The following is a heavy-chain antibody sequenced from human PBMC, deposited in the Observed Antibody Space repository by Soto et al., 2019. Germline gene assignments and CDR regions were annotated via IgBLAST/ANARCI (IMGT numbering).Heavy chain of an antibody. Sequence: QITLKESGPTLVKPTQTLTLTCTFSGFSLSTSGVGVDWIRQPPGKALEWLALIYWDDDKRYSPSLKSRLTFTKDTSKNQVVLTMTNMEPVDTATYYCAHIYDSSGYSPYWGQGTLVTVSS. CDR2: IYWDDDK. CDR1: GFSLSTSGVG. D-gene: IGHD3-22*01. V-gene: IGHV2-5*02. CDR3: AHIYDSSGYSPY. J-gene: IGHJ4*02.